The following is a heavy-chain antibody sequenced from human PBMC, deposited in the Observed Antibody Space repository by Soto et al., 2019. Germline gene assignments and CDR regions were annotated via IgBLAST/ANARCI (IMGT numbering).Heavy chain of an antibody. CDR2: ISGSGGST. D-gene: IGHD3-3*01. CDR1: GFTFSSYA. Sequence: PGGSLRLSCVASGFTFSSYALSWVRQAPGKGLEWVSAISGSGGSTYYADSVKGRFTISRDNSKNTLYLQMNSLRAEDTAVYYCAKEGPITIFGVVPPGGMDVWGQGTTVTVSS. V-gene: IGHV3-23*01. J-gene: IGHJ6*02. CDR3: AKEGPITIFGVVPPGGMDV.